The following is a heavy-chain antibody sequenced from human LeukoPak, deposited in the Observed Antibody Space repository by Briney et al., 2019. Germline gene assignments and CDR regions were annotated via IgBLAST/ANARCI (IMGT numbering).Heavy chain of an antibody. J-gene: IGHJ5*02. Sequence: SETLSLTCAVYGGSFSGYYWSWIRQPPGKGLEWIGEINHSGSTNYNPSLKSRVTISVDTSKNQFSLKLSSVTAADTAVYYCTMVRGVSNWFDPWGQGTLVTVSS. CDR3: TMVRGVSNWFDP. V-gene: IGHV4-34*01. D-gene: IGHD3-10*01. CDR1: GGSFSGYY. CDR2: INHSGST.